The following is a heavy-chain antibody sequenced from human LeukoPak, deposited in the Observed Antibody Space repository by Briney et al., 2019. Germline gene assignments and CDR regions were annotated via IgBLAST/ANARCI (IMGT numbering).Heavy chain of an antibody. Sequence: GGSLRLSCAASGFTFSSHSMNWVRQAPGRGLEWVSSISAISTYILYADSVKGRFTISRDNAKNSLYLQMNSLRAEDTAVYYCARGETSSYDYWGQGTLVTVSS. J-gene: IGHJ4*02. V-gene: IGHV3-21*01. CDR1: GFTFSSHS. CDR3: ARGETSSYDY. CDR2: ISAISTYI. D-gene: IGHD2-2*01.